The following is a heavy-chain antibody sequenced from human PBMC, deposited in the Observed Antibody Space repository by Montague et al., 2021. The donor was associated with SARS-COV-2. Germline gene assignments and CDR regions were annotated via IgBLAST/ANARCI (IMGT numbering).Heavy chain of an antibody. J-gene: IGHJ3*02. V-gene: IGHV6-1*01. CDR1: GDSVSSNTAT. Sequence: SAISGDSVSSNTATWNWIRQSPSRGLEWLGRTYYRSKWYHDYAISLKSRITINPDTSKNQFSPQLSSVAPEDTAVFYCARTTTRMLYPENAFDIWGQGIMVTVSS. D-gene: IGHD2-15*01. CDR2: TYYRSKWYH. CDR3: ARTTTRMLYPENAFDI.